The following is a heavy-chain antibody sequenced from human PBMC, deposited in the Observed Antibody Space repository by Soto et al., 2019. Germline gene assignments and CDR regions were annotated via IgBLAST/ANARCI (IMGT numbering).Heavy chain of an antibody. CDR2: ISYSGST. V-gene: IGHV4-59*08. CDR1: DGSISRYK. D-gene: IGHD3-22*01. CDR3: GRHGMRYYYASSDYYALDV. J-gene: IGHJ6*02. Sequence: SETLSLTCTVSDGSISRYKWSWIRQPPGKGLEWIGYISYSGSTNHNPSLKSRVTMSVDTSKNQFSMKLTSVTAADTAVYYCGRHGMRYYYASSDYYALDVWGQGTTVT.